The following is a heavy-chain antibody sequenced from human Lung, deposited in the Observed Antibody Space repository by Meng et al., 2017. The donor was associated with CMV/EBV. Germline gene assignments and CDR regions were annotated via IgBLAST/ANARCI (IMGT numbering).Heavy chain of an antibody. J-gene: IGHJ4*02. D-gene: IGHD3-10*01. V-gene: IGHV4-39*01. CDR2: LYYSGST. Sequence: SXTXSLXXTVSGGSISSTYYYWGWIRQPPGRGLEWIGSLYYSGSTYYNPSLKSRVTVSVDTSKNQFSLKLTSVTAADTAIYYCARHHTYYFASGPNYYFDYWXQGTXVTVAS. CDR1: GGSISSTYYY. CDR3: ARHHTYYFASGPNYYFDY.